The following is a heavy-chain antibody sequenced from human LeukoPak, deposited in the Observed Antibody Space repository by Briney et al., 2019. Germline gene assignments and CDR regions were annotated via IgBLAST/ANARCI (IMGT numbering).Heavy chain of an antibody. V-gene: IGHV4-34*01. D-gene: IGHD5-18*01. CDR1: GGSFSGYY. CDR2: INHSGST. Sequence: PSETLSLTCAVYGGSFSGYYWSWIRQPPGKGLEWIGEINHSGSTNYNPSLKSRVTISVDTSKNQFSLKLSSVTAADTAVYYCARTGVVIQLWLSWFDPWGQGTLVTVSS. CDR3: ARTGVVIQLWLSWFDP. J-gene: IGHJ5*02.